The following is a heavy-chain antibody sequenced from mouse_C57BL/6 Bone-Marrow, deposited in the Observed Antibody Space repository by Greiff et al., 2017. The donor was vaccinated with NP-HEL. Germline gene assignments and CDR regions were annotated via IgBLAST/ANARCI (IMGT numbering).Heavy chain of an antibody. CDR2: ISSGGDYI. J-gene: IGHJ3*01. D-gene: IGHD2-3*01. Sequence: EVQLQQSGEGLVKPGGSLKLSCAASGFTFSSYAMSWVRQTPEKRLEWVAYISSGGDYIYYADTVKGRFTISRDNARNTLYLQMSSLKSEDTAMYYCTRGDDGYYLAWFAYWGQGTLVTVSA. V-gene: IGHV5-9-1*02. CDR1: GFTFSSYA. CDR3: TRGDDGYYLAWFAY.